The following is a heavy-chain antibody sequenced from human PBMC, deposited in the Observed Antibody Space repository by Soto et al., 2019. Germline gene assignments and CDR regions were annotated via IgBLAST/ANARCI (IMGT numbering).Heavy chain of an antibody. CDR2: IYYSGST. CDR3: ARAFKGFYGSGSRHYYYYYYMDV. Sequence: SETLSLTCTVSGGSISSYYWSWIRQPPGKGLEWIGYIYYSGSTNYNPSLKSRVTISVDTSKNQFSLKLSSVTAADTAVYYCARAFKGFYGSGSRHYYYYYYMDVWGKGTTVTVSS. CDR1: GGSISSYY. J-gene: IGHJ6*03. V-gene: IGHV4-59*12. D-gene: IGHD3-10*01.